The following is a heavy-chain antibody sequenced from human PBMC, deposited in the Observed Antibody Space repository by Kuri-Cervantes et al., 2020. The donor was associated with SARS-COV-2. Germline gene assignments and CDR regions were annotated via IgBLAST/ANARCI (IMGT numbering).Heavy chain of an antibody. D-gene: IGHD1-1*01. V-gene: IGHV3-21*01. Sequence: GGSLRLSCAASGFTFSSYSMNWVRQAPGKGLEWVSSISSSSSYIYYADSVKDRFSISRDNAKNSLYLQMNSLRAVDTAVYYGARVRNDDHYYYYMDVWGKGTTVTVSS. CDR1: GFTFSSYS. J-gene: IGHJ6*03. CDR3: ARVRNDDHYYYYMDV. CDR2: ISSSSSYI.